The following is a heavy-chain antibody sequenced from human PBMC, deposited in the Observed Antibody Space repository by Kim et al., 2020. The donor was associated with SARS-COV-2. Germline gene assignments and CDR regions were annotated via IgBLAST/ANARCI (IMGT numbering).Heavy chain of an antibody. CDR3: ARGVKVPAAIWISYYYYYMDV. J-gene: IGHJ6*03. D-gene: IGHD2-2*01. CDR2: MNPNSGNT. Sequence: ASVKVSSKASGYTFTSYDINWVRQATGQGLEWMGWMNPNSGNTGYAQKFQGRVTMTRNTSISTAYMELSSLRSEDTAVYYCARGVKVPAAIWISYYYYYMDVWGKGTTVTVSS. CDR1: GYTFTSYD. V-gene: IGHV1-8*01.